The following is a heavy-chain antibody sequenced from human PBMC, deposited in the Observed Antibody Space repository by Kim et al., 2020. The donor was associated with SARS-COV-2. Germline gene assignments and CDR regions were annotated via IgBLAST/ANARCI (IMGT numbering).Heavy chain of an antibody. CDR1: GFTFSDHY. D-gene: IGHD3-10*01. V-gene: IGHV3-72*01. Sequence: GGSLRLSCAASGFTFSDHYMDWVRQAPGKGLEWVGRSRNKANGYTTEYAASVKGRFTISRDDSKNSLYLQMNSLKTEDTAVYYCAGRMEITRGASDIWGQGTMVTVSS. CDR3: AGRMEITRGASDI. J-gene: IGHJ3*02. CDR2: SRNKANGYTT.